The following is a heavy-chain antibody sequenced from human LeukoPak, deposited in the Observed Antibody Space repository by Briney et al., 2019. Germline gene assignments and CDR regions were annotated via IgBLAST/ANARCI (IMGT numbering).Heavy chain of an antibody. Sequence: SETLSLTCAVYGGSFSGYYWSWIRQPPGKGLEWIGEINHSGSTNYNPSLKSRVTISVDTSKNQFSLKLTSVTAAERGVYYCARAVSDWGQGTPVTVSS. CDR2: INHSGST. J-gene: IGHJ4*02. V-gene: IGHV4-34*01. CDR1: GGSFSGYY. CDR3: ARAVSD. D-gene: IGHD4-23*01.